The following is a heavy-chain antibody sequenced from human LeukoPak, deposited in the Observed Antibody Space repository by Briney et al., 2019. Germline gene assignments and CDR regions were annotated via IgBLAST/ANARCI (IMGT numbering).Heavy chain of an antibody. CDR1: GDSFSSHY. CDR2: VSYIGST. J-gene: IGHJ3*02. D-gene: IGHD4-17*01. V-gene: IGHV4-59*11. CDR3: ARDPTTVTKGLDI. Sequence: SETLSLTCTVSGDSFSSHYWSWVRQPPGRGLECIGYVSYIGSTNYNPSLKSRVTISVDTSKNQFSLKLSSVTAADTDVYYCARDPTTVTKGLDIRGQGTMVTVSS.